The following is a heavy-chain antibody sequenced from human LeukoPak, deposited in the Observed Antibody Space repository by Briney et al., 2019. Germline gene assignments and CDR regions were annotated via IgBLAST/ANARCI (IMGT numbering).Heavy chain of an antibody. Sequence: ETLSLTCTVSGGSISSGGYYWSWIRQHPGKGLEWVSAISGGGGTTYYADSVKGRFTSSRDNSKNTLYLQMNSLRAEDSAVYYCAKTDLTTGPYDYWGQGTLVTVSS. CDR3: AKTDLTTGPYDY. D-gene: IGHD4-17*01. V-gene: IGHV3-23*01. CDR2: ISGGGGTT. CDR1: GGSISSGGYY. J-gene: IGHJ4*02.